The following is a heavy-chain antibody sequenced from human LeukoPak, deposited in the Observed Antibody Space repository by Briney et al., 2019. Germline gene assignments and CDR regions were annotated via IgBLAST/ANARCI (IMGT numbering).Heavy chain of an antibody. CDR2: MNPHSGNT. D-gene: IGHD3-10*01. V-gene: IGHV1-8*01. J-gene: IGHJ4*02. CDR3: ARGQKSALTYGSGTYAYYFDY. CDR1: GYTLTSYD. Sequence: ASVKVSCKASGYTLTSYDINWVRQAAGQGPEWMGWMNPHSGNTGYAQKFQGRVTMTRNTSIITAYMELSSLRSEDTAVYYCARGQKSALTYGSGTYAYYFDYWGQGSLVTVSS.